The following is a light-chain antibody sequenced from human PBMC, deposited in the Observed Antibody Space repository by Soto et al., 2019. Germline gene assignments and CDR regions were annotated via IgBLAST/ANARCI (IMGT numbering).Light chain of an antibody. CDR2: GAS. CDR1: QHVTTTY. V-gene: IGKV3-20*01. CDR3: QQYDSYFT. J-gene: IGKJ4*02. Sequence: IVLTQSPATLSLSPGERATLSCTASQHVTTTYIAWYQQTFGQAPRLLIYGASTRATGSSDRFTGGGFGTDFTLTISRVEPDDFAVYYCQQYDSYFTFGGGTKVEMK.